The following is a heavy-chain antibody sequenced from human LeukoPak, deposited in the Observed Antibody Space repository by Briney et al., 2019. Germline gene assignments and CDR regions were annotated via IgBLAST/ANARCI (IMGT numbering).Heavy chain of an antibody. J-gene: IGHJ4*02. Sequence: APVKVSCKTSGYTFIDYYMHWVRQAPGQGLEWMGIINPSGGSTSYAQKFQGRVTLTRDTSTSTVYMELSSLRSEDTAVYYCARDYGGNDGFDYWGQGTLVTVSS. CDR2: INPSGGST. V-gene: IGHV1-46*01. CDR1: GYTFIDYY. D-gene: IGHD4-23*01. CDR3: ARDYGGNDGFDY.